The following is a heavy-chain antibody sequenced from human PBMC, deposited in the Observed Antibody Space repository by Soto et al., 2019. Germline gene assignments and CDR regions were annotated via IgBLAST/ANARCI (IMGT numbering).Heavy chain of an antibody. D-gene: IGHD2-2*01. V-gene: IGHV1-69*08. J-gene: IGHJ6*02. CDR1: GGTFSSYT. Sequence: QVQLVQSGAEVKKPGSSVKVSCKASGGTFSSYTISWVRQAPGQGLEWMGRIIPILGIANYAQKFQGRVTITADKPTSTAYMELSSLRSEDTAVYYCAREAVVPAAIVVYGMDVWGQGTTVTVSS. CDR3: AREAVVPAAIVVYGMDV. CDR2: IIPILGIA.